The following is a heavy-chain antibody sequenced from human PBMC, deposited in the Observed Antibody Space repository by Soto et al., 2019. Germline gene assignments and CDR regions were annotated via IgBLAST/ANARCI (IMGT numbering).Heavy chain of an antibody. CDR1: GYSFISYA. CDR2: ISAYNGDT. D-gene: IGHD3-22*01. Sequence: QVQLVQSGAEVKKPGASVKVSCKASGYSFISYAITWVRQAPGQGLEWMGWISAYNGDTNYAQKRQGRVTMTTDTSTSTAYLERRSLRSDDTAVYYCAREMISATFFDYWGQGTLVTVSS. J-gene: IGHJ4*02. CDR3: AREMISATFFDY. V-gene: IGHV1-18*01.